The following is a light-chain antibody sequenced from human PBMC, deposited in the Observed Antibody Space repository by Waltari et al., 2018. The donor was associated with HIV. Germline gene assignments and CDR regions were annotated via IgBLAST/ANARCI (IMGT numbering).Light chain of an antibody. CDR3: QQYASSVVYT. V-gene: IGKV3-20*01. Sequence: EFVLTQSPGALSLSPGEGATLSCRARQSVTNNYLAWYQQKPGQAPRLLIYGASIRATGIPDRFSGSGSGTDFTLTINRLEPEDFAVYYCQQYASSVVYTFGQGTKLDIK. CDR1: QSVTNNY. J-gene: IGKJ2*01. CDR2: GAS.